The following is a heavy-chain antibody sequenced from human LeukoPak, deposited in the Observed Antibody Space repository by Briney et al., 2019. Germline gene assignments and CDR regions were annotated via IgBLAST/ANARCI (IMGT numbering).Heavy chain of an antibody. D-gene: IGHD3-3*01. CDR1: GGSISSSSYY. J-gene: IGHJ4*02. CDR2: IYYSGST. V-gene: IGHV4-39*01. Sequence: KPSETLSLTCTVSGGSISSSSYYWGWIRQPPGKGLEWIGSIYYSGSTYYNPSLKSRVTISVDTSKNQFSLKLSSVTAADTAVYYCARLGSGGYRYWGQGTLVTVSS. CDR3: ARLGSGGYRY.